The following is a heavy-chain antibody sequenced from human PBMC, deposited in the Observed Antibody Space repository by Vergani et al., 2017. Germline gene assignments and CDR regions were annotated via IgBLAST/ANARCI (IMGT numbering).Heavy chain of an antibody. J-gene: IGHJ4*02. Sequence: VQLVESGGGVVQPGRSLRLSCAASGFTFSSYAMSWVRQAPGKGLEWVSAISGSGGSTYYADSVKGRFTISRDNSKNTLYLQMNSLRAEDTAVYYCAINSGSYSPFDYWGQGTLVTVSS. D-gene: IGHD1-26*01. V-gene: IGHV3-23*04. CDR1: GFTFSSYA. CDR2: ISGSGGST. CDR3: AINSGSYSPFDY.